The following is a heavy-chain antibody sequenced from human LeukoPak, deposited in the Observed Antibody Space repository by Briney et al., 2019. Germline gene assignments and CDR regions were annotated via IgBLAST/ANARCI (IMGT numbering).Heavy chain of an antibody. CDR1: GGSISSGGYY. V-gene: IGHV4-31*03. CDR3: ARTTLGYCSSTSCPTTEKDDY. J-gene: IGHJ4*02. D-gene: IGHD2-2*01. CDR2: IYYSGST. Sequence: PSETLSLTCTVSGGSISSGGYYWSWIRQHPGKGLEWIGYIYYSGSTYYNPSLKSRVTISVDTSKNQFSLKLSSVTAADTAVYYCARTTLGYCSSTSCPTTEKDDYWGQGSLVTVSS.